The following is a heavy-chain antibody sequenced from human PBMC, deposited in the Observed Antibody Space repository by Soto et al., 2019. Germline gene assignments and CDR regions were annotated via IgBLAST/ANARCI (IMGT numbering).Heavy chain of an antibody. J-gene: IGHJ3*02. CDR1: GFSLSTRGVG. Sequence: QITLKESGPTLVKPTETLTLTCTFSGFSLSTRGVGVGWIRQPPGKALEWLAVIYWDEDRRYSPSLKSRLIITKDTSKNQVFLIMTNMDPVDTATYYCAHLMITYGGVIGDDAFDMWGQGTLVTVSS. CDR3: AHLMITYGGVIGDDAFDM. CDR2: IYWDEDR. D-gene: IGHD3-16*02. V-gene: IGHV2-5*02.